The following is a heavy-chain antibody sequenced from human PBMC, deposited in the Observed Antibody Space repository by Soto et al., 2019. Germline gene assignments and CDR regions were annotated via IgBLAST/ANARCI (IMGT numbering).Heavy chain of an antibody. D-gene: IGHD2-2*01. CDR1: GYTFTRYA. J-gene: IGHJ3*02. CDR2: INAGNGIT. V-gene: IGHV1-3*01. CDR3: ARGGKLLSVAFDI. Sequence: QVQLVQSGAEVKKPGASVKVSCRASGYTFTRYALHWVRQAPGQRLEWMGWINAGNGITTYSQKFQGRVTITRDQSASTAYMELSSLTSEDPAVYYGARGGKLLSVAFDILGQGTMVTVSS.